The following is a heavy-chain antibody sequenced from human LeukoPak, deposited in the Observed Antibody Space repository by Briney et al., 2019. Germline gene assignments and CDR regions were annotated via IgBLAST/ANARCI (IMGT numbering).Heavy chain of an antibody. D-gene: IGHD6-19*01. CDR2: ISTYNGDT. J-gene: IGHJ4*02. CDR3: TRDPSNSSGWYIYFDY. V-gene: IGHV1-18*01. CDR1: GYAFKKYA. Sequence: SVKVSCKASGYAFKKYAISWVRQAPGQGLEWLGWISTYNGDTNHAQNFKGRVTMTTDTSTSTAYMELRSLRSDDTAVYYCTRDPSNSSGWYIYFDYWGQGALVTVSS.